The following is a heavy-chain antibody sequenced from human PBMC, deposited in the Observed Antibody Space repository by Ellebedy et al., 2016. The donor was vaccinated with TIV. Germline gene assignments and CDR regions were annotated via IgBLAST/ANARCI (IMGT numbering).Heavy chain of an antibody. CDR1: GFTFSDHA. CDR3: VKLDSSGFYYGRLDY. CDR2: ISAGGGSI. D-gene: IGHD3-22*01. Sequence: GGSLRLSCAASGFTFSDHAMTWVRQTPGKGLEWVSGISAGGGSIHYVDSVKGRFTISRDNSKKTLYLQMHSLRAEDTAVYYCVKLDSSGFYYGRLDYWGQGTLVTVSS. V-gene: IGHV3-23*01. J-gene: IGHJ4*02.